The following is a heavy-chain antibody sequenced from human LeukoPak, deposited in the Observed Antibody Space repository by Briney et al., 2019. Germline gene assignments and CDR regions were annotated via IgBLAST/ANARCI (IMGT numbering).Heavy chain of an antibody. CDR3: ARDQYYYDSSGYYTQYYFDY. CDR2: IIPIFGTA. V-gene: IGHV1-69*13. Sequence: SVKVSCKASGGTFSSYAISWVRQAPGQGLEWMGGIIPIFGTANYAQKFQGRVTITADESTSTAYMELSSLRSEDTAVYYCARDQYYYDSSGYYTQYYFDYWGQGTLVTVSS. J-gene: IGHJ4*02. CDR1: GGTFSSYA. D-gene: IGHD3-22*01.